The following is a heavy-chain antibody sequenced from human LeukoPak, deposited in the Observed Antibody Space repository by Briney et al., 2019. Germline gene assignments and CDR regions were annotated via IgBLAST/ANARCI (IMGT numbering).Heavy chain of an antibody. V-gene: IGHV1-24*01. CDR3: AGIPVFGVVLHQEPV. CDR1: GYTLTELS. CDR2: FDPEDGET. D-gene: IGHD3-3*01. Sequence: ASVKVSCKVSGYTLTELSMHWVRQAPGKGLEWMGGFDPEDGETIYAQKFQGRVTMTEDTSTDTAYMELSSLRSDDTAVYFCAGIPVFGVVLHQEPVWGKGTTVIVSS. J-gene: IGHJ6*03.